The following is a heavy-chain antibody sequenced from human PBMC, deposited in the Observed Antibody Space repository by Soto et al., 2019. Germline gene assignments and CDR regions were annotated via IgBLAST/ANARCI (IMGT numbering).Heavy chain of an antibody. CDR3: ARPYYYYDSSGYYGSAFDI. V-gene: IGHV1-69*13. CDR1: GGALSSCP. Sequence: GVSVKVYCKASGGALSSCPISWVRQAPGQGLEWMGGIIPIFGTANYAQKFQGRVTITADESPSTAYMELSSLRSEDTAVYYCARPYYYYDSSGYYGSAFDIWGQGTMVTVSS. D-gene: IGHD3-22*01. CDR2: IIPIFGTA. J-gene: IGHJ3*02.